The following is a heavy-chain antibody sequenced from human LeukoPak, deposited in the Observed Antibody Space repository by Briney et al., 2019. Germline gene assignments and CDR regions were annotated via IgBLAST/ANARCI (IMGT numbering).Heavy chain of an antibody. D-gene: IGHD3-10*01. CDR2: IIPIFGTA. Sequence: ASVKVSCKASGGTFSSYAISWVRQAPGQGLEWMGGIIPIFGTANYAQKFQGRVTITADESTSTAYMELSSLRSEDTAVYYCARDVFPYYYGSGSYSLVGYWGQGTLVTVSS. CDR3: ARDVFPYYYGSGSYSLVGY. V-gene: IGHV1-69*13. J-gene: IGHJ4*02. CDR1: GGTFSSYA.